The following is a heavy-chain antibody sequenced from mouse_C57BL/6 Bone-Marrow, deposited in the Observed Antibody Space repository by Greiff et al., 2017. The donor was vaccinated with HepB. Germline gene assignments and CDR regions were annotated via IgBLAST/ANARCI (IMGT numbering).Heavy chain of an antibody. D-gene: IGHD1-1*01. CDR3: ARVSTTVVGYFDV. V-gene: IGHV1-69*01. J-gene: IGHJ1*03. CDR1: GYTFTSYW. Sequence: VQLQESGAELVMPGASVKLSCKASGYTFTSYWMHWVKQRPGQGLEWIGEIDPSDSYTNYNQKFKGKSTLTVDKSSSTAYMQLSSLTSEDSAVYYCARVSTTVVGYFDVWGTGTTVTVSS. CDR2: IDPSDSYT.